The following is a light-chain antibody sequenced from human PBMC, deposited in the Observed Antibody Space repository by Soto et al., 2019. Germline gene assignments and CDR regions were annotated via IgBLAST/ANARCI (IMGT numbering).Light chain of an antibody. CDR1: QSVGSN. CDR3: QPYNNWPLT. Sequence: EIVMTQSLATLSVSPGGRATLSCRASQSVGSNLAWYQQKPGQAPRLLIYDASTRATGIPARFSGSRSGAEFTLTINSLQSEDFAVYYCQPYNNWPLTFGGGTKVDIK. CDR2: DAS. J-gene: IGKJ4*01. V-gene: IGKV3-15*01.